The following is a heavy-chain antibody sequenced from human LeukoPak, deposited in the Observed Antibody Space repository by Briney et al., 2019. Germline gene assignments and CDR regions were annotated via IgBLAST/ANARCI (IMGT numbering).Heavy chain of an antibody. CDR3: ARSAARPYWHFDL. D-gene: IGHD6-6*01. Sequence: SQTLSLTCTVSGGSISSGSYYWSWIRQPPGKGLEWIGSIYYSGSTYYNPSLKSRVTISVDTSKNQFSLKLSSVTAADTAVYYCARSAARPYWHFDLWGRGTLVTVSS. CDR2: IYYSGST. J-gene: IGHJ2*01. V-gene: IGHV4-39*01. CDR1: GGSISSGSYY.